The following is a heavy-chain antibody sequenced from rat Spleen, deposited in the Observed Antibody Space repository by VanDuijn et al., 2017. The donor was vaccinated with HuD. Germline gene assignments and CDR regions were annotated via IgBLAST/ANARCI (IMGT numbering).Heavy chain of an antibody. CDR2: ISYGDSSGHSST. CDR1: GFTFSDYG. Sequence: EVQLVESGGGLVQPGRSLKLSCAASGFTFSDYGVAWVRQAPTKGLEWVATISYGDSSGHSSTYYRDSVKGRFTISRDNGKNTLYLQMDSLRSEDTATYYCARPTEGIAWFAYWGQGTLVTVSS. D-gene: IGHD1-11*01. CDR3: ARPTEGIAWFAY. J-gene: IGHJ3*01. V-gene: IGHV5-29*01.